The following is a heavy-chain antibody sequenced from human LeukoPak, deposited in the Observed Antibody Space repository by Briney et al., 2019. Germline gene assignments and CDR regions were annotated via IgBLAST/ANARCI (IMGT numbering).Heavy chain of an antibody. Sequence: PGGSLRLSCAASGLTFSSDSMNWVRRAPGGGLEWVSCINSNSGYIYYADSVKGRFTIPRDNAKHSVYLQMNSLRAEDTAMYYCASSSGWTGNWFEPWGQGTLVTVSS. V-gene: IGHV3-21*01. CDR2: INSNSGYI. CDR3: ASSSGWTGNWFEP. J-gene: IGHJ5*02. D-gene: IGHD6-19*01. CDR1: GLTFSSDS.